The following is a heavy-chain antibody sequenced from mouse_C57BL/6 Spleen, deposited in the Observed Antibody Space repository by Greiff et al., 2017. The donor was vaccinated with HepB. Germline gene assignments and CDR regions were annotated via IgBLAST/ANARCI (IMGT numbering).Heavy chain of an antibody. J-gene: IGHJ2*01. CDR1: GYTFTSYW. CDR2: IYPGSGST. Sequence: VQLQQSGAELVKPGASVKMSCKASGYTFTSYWITWVKQRPGQGLEWIGDIYPGSGSTNYNEKFKSKATLTVDTSSSTAYMQLSSLTSEDSAVYYCASDYYGSSPYYFDYWGQGTTLKVSA. D-gene: IGHD1-1*01. V-gene: IGHV1-55*01. CDR3: ASDYYGSSPYYFDY.